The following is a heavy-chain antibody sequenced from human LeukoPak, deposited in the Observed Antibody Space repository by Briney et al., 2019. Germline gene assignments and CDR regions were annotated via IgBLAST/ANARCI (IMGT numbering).Heavy chain of an antibody. J-gene: IGHJ5*02. V-gene: IGHV4-34*01. CDR2: INHSGSN. Sequence: PSETLSLTCAVYGGSFSGYYWSWIRQPPGKGLEWIGEINHSGSNNYNPSLKSRVTISVDTSKNQFSLKLSSVTAADTAVYYCARVRVTMVRGPFDPWGQGTLVTVSS. D-gene: IGHD3-10*01. CDR1: GGSFSGYY. CDR3: ARVRVTMVRGPFDP.